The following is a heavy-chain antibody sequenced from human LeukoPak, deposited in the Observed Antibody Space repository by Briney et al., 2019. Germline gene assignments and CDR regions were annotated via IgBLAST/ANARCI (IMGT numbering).Heavy chain of an antibody. CDR1: GFTFSDYG. D-gene: IGHD3-22*01. V-gene: IGHV3-33*01. CDR3: ARGVDYYENSGTIDY. CDR2: IWYDGSNK. Sequence: GKSLRLSCTASGFTFSDYGMHWVRQPPGKGLGWVAIIWYDGSNKKYEDSVKGRFTISRDNSKNTLYLQMNSLRAEDTAVYYCARGVDYYENSGTIDYWGQGTLVTVSS. J-gene: IGHJ4*02.